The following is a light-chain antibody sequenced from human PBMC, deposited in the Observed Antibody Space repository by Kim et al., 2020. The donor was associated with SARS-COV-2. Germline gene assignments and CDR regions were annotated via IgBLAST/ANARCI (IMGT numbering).Light chain of an antibody. J-gene: IGKJ4*01. CDR1: HSVSSTY. Sequence: SPGDRSSLSFSASHSVSSTYLAWYHQNPGQPPRLLIYGASSRATGIPDRFSGSGSRTDFTLTISRLEPEDVAVYYCQQYGSSPLTFGGGTKVDIK. CDR3: QQYGSSPLT. V-gene: IGKV3-20*01. CDR2: GAS.